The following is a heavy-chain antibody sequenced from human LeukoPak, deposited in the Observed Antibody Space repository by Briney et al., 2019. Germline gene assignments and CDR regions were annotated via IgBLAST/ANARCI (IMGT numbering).Heavy chain of an antibody. V-gene: IGHV3-7*01. CDR2: IKQDGSKK. Sequence: GGSLRLSCAASGFTFSSYWMSWVRQAPGKGLEWVANIKQDGSKKNYVDSVKGRFTISRDNARNSLYLQMNSLRVEDTAVYYCAGRSGSFDCWGQGTLVTVSS. J-gene: IGHJ4*02. CDR1: GFTFSSYW. D-gene: IGHD3-10*01. CDR3: AGRSGSFDC.